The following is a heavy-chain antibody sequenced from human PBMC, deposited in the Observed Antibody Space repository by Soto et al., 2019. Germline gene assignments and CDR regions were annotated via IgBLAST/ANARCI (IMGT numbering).Heavy chain of an antibody. CDR2: IYSAGNT. CDR1: GFTVSNNY. D-gene: IGHD4-17*01. V-gene: IGHV3-53*01. J-gene: IGHJ4*02. Sequence: GGSLRLSCAASGFTVSNNYMSWVRQAPGKGLEGVSVIYSAGNTFYSDSVKGRFTISRDNSKNTLYLQMSSLRAEDAAVYYCATSPGRNYWGQGTLVTVSS. CDR3: ATSPGRNY.